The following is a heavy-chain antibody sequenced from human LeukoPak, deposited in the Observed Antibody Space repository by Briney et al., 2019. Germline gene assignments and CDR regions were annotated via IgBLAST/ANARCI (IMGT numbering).Heavy chain of an antibody. CDR3: ARDGYYYDSSGYYSFPDY. CDR1: GYTFTSYG. Sequence: ASVKVSCKASGYTFTSYGISWVRQAPGRGLEWMGWISAYNGNTNYAQKFQGRVTMTTDTSTSTAYMELRSLRSDDTAVYYCARDGYYYDSSGYYSFPDYWGQGTLVTVSS. D-gene: IGHD3-22*01. V-gene: IGHV1-18*01. J-gene: IGHJ4*02. CDR2: ISAYNGNT.